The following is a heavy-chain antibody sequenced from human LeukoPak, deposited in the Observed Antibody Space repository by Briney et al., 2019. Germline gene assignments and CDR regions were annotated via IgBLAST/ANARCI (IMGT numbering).Heavy chain of an antibody. CDR3: ARAGGNSKIYFDY. Sequence: GASVKVSCKASGYSFTSYWIGWVRQMPGKGLEWMGIIYPGDSDTRYSPSFQGQVTISADKSISTAYLQWSSLKASDTAMYYCARAGGNSKIYFDYWGQGTLVTVSS. V-gene: IGHV5-51*01. CDR1: GYSFTSYW. D-gene: IGHD4-23*01. J-gene: IGHJ4*02. CDR2: IYPGDSDT.